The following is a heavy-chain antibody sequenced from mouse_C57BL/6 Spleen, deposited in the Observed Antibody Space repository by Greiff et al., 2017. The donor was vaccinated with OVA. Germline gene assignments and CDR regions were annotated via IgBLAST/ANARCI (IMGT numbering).Heavy chain of an antibody. CDR2: IDPETGGT. D-gene: IGHD1-1*01. CDR3: SHGSSYDWYFDV. J-gene: IGHJ1*03. Sequence: QVQLQQSGAELVRPGASVTLSCKASGYTFTDYEMHWVKQTPVHGLEWIGAIDPETGGTAYNQKFKGKAILTADKSSSTAYMELRSLTSEDSAVYYCSHGSSYDWYFDVWGTGTTVTVSS. CDR1: GYTFTDYE. V-gene: IGHV1-15*01.